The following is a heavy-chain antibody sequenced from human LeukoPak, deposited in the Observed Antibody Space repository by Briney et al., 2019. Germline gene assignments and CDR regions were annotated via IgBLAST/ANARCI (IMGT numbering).Heavy chain of an antibody. CDR3: ARGDSSSWFRYFQY. Sequence: ASVKVSCKASGGTFSSYAISWVRQAPGQGLEWMGGIIPIFGTANYAQKFQGRVTITADESTSTAYMELSSLRSEDTALYYCARGDSSSWFRYFQYWGQGTLVTVSS. V-gene: IGHV1-69*01. J-gene: IGHJ1*01. CDR1: GGTFSSYA. CDR2: IIPIFGTA. D-gene: IGHD6-13*01.